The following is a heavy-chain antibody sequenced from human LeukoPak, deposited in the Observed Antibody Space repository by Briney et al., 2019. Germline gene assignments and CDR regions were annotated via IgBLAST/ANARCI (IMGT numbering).Heavy chain of an antibody. Sequence: GASVKVSCKAPGGTFSIYAISWVRQAPGQGLEWMGGIIPIFGTANYAQKFQGRVTITADESTSTAYMELSSLRSEDTAVYYCARGYSGYDSYWYFDLGGRGTRVTV. D-gene: IGHD5-12*01. CDR1: GGTFSIYA. J-gene: IGHJ2*01. V-gene: IGHV1-69*01. CDR2: IIPIFGTA. CDR3: ARGYSGYDSYWYFDL.